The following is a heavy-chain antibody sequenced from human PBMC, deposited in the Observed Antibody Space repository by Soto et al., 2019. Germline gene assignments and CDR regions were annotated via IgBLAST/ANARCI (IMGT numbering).Heavy chain of an antibody. Sequence: HVQLVQSGAEVKKPGSSVKVSCKASGGTFSSYGVSWVRQAPGQGLEWMGRIIPVFGIEHYAQKSQGRATVTADESTSTAYMELSGLTSEDTAVYYCARGLSYYDSSGYSDAFDIWGQGTLVTVSS. D-gene: IGHD3-22*01. CDR1: GGTFSSYG. CDR2: IIPVFGIE. J-gene: IGHJ3*02. V-gene: IGHV1-69*01. CDR3: ARGLSYYDSSGYSDAFDI.